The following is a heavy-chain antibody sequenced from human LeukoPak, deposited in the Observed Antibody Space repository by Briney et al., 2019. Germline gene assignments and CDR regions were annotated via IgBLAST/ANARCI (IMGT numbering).Heavy chain of an antibody. CDR2: IIPIFGTA. CDR1: GGTFSSYA. D-gene: IGHD2-2*01. Sequence: ASVKVSCKASGGTFSSYAISWVRQAPGQGLEWMGGIIPIFGTANYAQKFQGRVTITADESTSTAYMELSSLRAEDTAVYYCAKRSEYYCSSTSCYFDYWGQGTLFPVSS. V-gene: IGHV1-69*13. CDR3: AKRSEYYCSSTSCYFDY. J-gene: IGHJ4*02.